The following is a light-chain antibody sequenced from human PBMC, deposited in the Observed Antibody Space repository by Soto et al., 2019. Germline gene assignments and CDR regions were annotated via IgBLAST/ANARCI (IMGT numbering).Light chain of an antibody. CDR3: QQYNSSPPEFT. CDR1: QSISSSY. J-gene: IGKJ3*01. CDR2: GAS. V-gene: IGKV3-20*01. Sequence: EIVLTQSPGTLSVSPGERVTLSCRASQSISSSYLAWYQQRPGQAPRLLIFGASYRATGIPDRFSGSGSGTDFTLTISRLEAEDFAVYYSQQYNSSPPEFTFGPGTKVDSK.